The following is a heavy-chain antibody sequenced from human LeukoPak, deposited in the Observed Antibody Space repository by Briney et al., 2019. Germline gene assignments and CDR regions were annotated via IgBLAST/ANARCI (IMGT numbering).Heavy chain of an antibody. J-gene: IGHJ6*02. CDR2: IIPIFGTA. Sequence: SVKVSCKASGGTFSSYAISWVRQAPGQGLEWMGGIIPIFGTANYAQKFQGRVTITADESTSTAYMELSSLRSEDTAVHYCARGAYYYDSSGYYSNYYYGMDVWGQGTTVTVSS. CDR3: ARGAYYYDSSGYYSNYYYGMDV. D-gene: IGHD3-22*01. V-gene: IGHV1-69*13. CDR1: GGTFSSYA.